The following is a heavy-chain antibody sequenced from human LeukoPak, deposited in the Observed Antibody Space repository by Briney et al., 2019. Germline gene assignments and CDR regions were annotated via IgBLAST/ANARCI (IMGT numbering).Heavy chain of an antibody. V-gene: IGHV4-59*01. Sequence: SETLSLTCTVSGGSISSYYWSWIRQPPGKGLEWIGYIYYSGSTNYNPSLKSRVTISVDTSKNQFSLKLSSVTAADTAVYYRARDRKFGARDGYNYIAFDIWGQGAMVTVSS. CDR3: ARDRKFGARDGYNYIAFDI. CDR2: IYYSGST. D-gene: IGHD5-24*01. CDR1: GGSISSYY. J-gene: IGHJ3*02.